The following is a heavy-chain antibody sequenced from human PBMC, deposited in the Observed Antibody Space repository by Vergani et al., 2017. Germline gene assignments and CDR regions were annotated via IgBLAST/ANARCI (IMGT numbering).Heavy chain of an antibody. Sequence: QVQLQESGPGLVKPSQTLSLTCTVSGGSISSGSYYWSWIRQPAGKGLEWIGRIYTSGSTNYNPSLKSRVTISVDTSKNQFSLKLSSVPAADAAVYYCARVPREYSSSSGWLNWFDPWGQGTLVTVSS. D-gene: IGHD6-6*01. CDR1: GGSISSGSYY. J-gene: IGHJ5*02. CDR2: IYTSGST. V-gene: IGHV4-61*02. CDR3: ARVPREYSSSSGWLNWFDP.